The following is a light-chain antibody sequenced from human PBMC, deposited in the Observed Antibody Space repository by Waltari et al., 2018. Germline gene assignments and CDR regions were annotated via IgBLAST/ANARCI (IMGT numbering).Light chain of an antibody. J-gene: IGKJ4*01. CDR1: QSLLYGNGYNY. CDR3: MQAVQTPLT. V-gene: IGKV2-28*01. CDR2: LGS. Sequence: DIVMTQSPLSLSVTPGEPASISCRSSQSLLYGNGYNYLDWYLQKPGQSPQLLIYLGSNRASGVPDRFSGSGSGTDFTLKISRVEAEDVGVYYCMQAVQTPLTFGGGTKVEIK.